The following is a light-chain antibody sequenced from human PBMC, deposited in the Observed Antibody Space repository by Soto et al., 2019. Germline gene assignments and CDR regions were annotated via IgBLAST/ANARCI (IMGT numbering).Light chain of an antibody. CDR3: PLHTDSPRP. V-gene: IGKV3D-20*02. J-gene: IGKJ1*01. CDR2: AAS. CDR1: QSVSSNC. Sequence: IVLTQSPATLSLSPGERATLYCRARQSVSSNCVAWYQQQPGQAPRLLIYAASRRATGIPDRCRGGGCGTDFTLTVCCLQTEDLSVLSSPLHTDSPRPIAQGTKVDIK.